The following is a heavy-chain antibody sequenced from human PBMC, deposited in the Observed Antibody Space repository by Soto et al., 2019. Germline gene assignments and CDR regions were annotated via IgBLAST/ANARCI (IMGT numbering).Heavy chain of an antibody. CDR1: GFTFDDYA. CDR3: AKDISGQLDDAFDI. CDR2: ISWNSGSI. V-gene: IGHV3-9*01. Sequence: ESGGGLVQPGRSLRLSCAASGFTFDDYAMHWVRQAPGKGLEWVSGISWNSGSIGYADSVKGRFTISRDNAKNSLYLQMNSLRAEDTALYYCAKDISGQLDDAFDIWGQGTMVTVSS. D-gene: IGHD6-6*01. J-gene: IGHJ3*02.